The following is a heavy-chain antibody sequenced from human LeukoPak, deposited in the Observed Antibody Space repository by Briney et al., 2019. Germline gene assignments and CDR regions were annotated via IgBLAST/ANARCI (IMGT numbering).Heavy chain of an antibody. Sequence: SETLSLTCTVSGGSISSYYWSWIRQPAGKGLEWIGRIYTSGSTNYNPSLKSRVTMSVDTSKNQFSLKLSSVTAADTAVYYCARGGPDCSGGSCYFGPYYYYYYMDVWGKGTTVTISS. D-gene: IGHD2-15*01. J-gene: IGHJ6*03. CDR3: ARGGPDCSGGSCYFGPYYYYYYMDV. CDR2: IYTSGST. V-gene: IGHV4-4*07. CDR1: GGSISSYY.